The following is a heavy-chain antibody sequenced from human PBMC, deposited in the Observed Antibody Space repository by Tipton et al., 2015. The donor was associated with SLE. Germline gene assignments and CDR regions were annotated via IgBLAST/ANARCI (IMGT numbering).Heavy chain of an antibody. D-gene: IGHD2-2*01. V-gene: IGHV4-34*01. CDR3: ARRCQYQLLR. CDR2: INHSGST. J-gene: IGHJ4*02. CDR1: GGSFSGYY. Sequence: TLSLTCAVYGGSFSGYYWSWIHQPPGKGLEWIGEINHSGSTNYNPSLKSRVTISVDTSKNQFSLKLSSVTAADTAVYYCARRCQYQLLRWGQGTLVTVSS.